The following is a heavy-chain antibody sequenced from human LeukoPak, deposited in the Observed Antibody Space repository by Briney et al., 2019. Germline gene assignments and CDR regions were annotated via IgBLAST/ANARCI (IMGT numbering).Heavy chain of an antibody. CDR3: AKDLSSSSWNYFDY. Sequence: GGSLRLSCAASGFTFSSYGMHWVRQAPGKGLEWVAVISSDGSNKYYADSVKGRFTISRDNSKNTLYLQMNSLRAEDTAVYYCAKDLSSSSWNYFDYWGQGTLVTVSS. CDR1: GFTFSSYG. V-gene: IGHV3-30*18. J-gene: IGHJ4*02. D-gene: IGHD6-13*01. CDR2: ISSDGSNK.